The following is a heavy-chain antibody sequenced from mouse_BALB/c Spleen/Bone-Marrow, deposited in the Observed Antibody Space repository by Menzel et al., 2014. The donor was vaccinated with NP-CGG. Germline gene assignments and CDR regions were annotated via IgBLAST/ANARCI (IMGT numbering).Heavy chain of an antibody. CDR1: GFNIKDTY. Sequence: EVKLQESGAELVKPGASVKLSCTASGFNIKDTYMHWVKQRPEQGLEWIGRIDPANGNTKYDPKFQGKATITADTSSNTAYLQLSSLTSEDTAVYYFALYYDYDVGYWGQGTTLTVSS. CDR2: IDPANGNT. V-gene: IGHV14-3*02. J-gene: IGHJ2*01. CDR3: ALYYDYDVGY. D-gene: IGHD2-4*01.